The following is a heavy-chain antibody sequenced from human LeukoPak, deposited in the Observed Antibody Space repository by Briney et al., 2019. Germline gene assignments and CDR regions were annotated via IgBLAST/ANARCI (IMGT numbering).Heavy chain of an antibody. CDR2: ISSSSTI. J-gene: IGHJ4*02. CDR3: ARGLCGGDCYDY. D-gene: IGHD2-21*01. V-gene: IGHV3-48*04. CDR1: GFTFSSYS. Sequence: PGGSLRLSCAASGFTFSSYSMNWVRQAPGKGLEWVSYISSSSTIYYADSVKGRFTISRDNAKNSVDLQMNSLRAEDTAVYYCARGLCGGDCYDYWGQGTLVTVSS.